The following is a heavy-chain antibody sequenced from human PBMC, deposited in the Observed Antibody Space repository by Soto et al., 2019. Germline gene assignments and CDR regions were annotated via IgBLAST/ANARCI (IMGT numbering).Heavy chain of an antibody. Sequence: XECLTLSSAASGSTVSDHFRDWVRQAPGKGLEWVGRSKNKGNSYATEYAASVRGRFTISRDDSKSSVFLHMGSLISEDTAVYYCTRALTGTTGSYVYYGLDVWGQGTTVTAP. CDR2: SKNKGNSYAT. CDR3: TRALTGTTGSYVYYGLDV. V-gene: IGHV3-72*01. CDR1: GSTVSDHF. D-gene: IGHD1-20*01. J-gene: IGHJ6*02.